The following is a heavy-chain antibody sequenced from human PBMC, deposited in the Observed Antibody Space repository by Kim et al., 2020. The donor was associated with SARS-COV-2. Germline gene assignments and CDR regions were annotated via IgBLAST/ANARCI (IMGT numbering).Heavy chain of an antibody. V-gene: IGHV3-64D*09. CDR2: ISSNGGST. CDR1: GFTFSSYA. D-gene: IGHD1-26*01. Sequence: GGSLRLSCSASGFTFSSYAMHWVRQAPGKGLEYVSSISSNGGSTSYTDSVKGRFTISRDNSKNTLYLQMSSLRDGDTAVYYCASGTRHFDSWGQGTLVTV. CDR3: ASGTRHFDS. J-gene: IGHJ4*02.